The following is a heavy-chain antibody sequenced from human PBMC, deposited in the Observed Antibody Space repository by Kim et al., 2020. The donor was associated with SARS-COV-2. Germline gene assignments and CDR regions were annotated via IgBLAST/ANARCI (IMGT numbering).Heavy chain of an antibody. CDR3: TRVSCGGDCNDDY. CDR1: GFTFGDYA. V-gene: IGHV3-49*03. Sequence: GGSLRLSCTASGFTFGDYAMSWFRQAPGKGLEWVGFIRSKLYGGTTEYAASVKGRFTISRDDSKSIVYLQMNSLKTEDTAVYYCTRVSCGGDCNDDYWGQGTLVTVSS. CDR2: IRSKLYGGTT. J-gene: IGHJ4*02. D-gene: IGHD2-21*02.